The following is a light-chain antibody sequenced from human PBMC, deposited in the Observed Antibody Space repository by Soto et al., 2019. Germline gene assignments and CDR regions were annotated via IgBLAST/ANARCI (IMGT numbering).Light chain of an antibody. CDR1: QNIRTW. J-gene: IGKJ2*01. CDR3: QKYNDYST. V-gene: IGKV1-5*01. CDR2: DAS. Sequence: DIQMTQSPSSLSAYVGDRVTITCRASQNIRTWLAWYQQKPGQPPRLLISDASSLQSGVPSRFSGSGSGTEFTLTISSLHPDDFATYYCQKYNDYSTFGQGTKLDIK.